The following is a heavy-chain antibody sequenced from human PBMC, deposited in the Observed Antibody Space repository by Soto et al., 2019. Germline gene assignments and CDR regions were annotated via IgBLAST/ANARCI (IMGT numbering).Heavy chain of an antibody. CDR1: GGSISSYY. D-gene: IGHD2-2*01. J-gene: IGHJ6*03. CDR2: INHSGST. CDR3: ARDPYCSSTSCYGGGLRYYYYYMDV. V-gene: IGHV4-59*12. Sequence: PSETLSLTCTVSGGSISSYYWSWIRQPPGKGLEWIGYINHSGSTNYNPSLKSRVTISVDTSKNQFSLKLSSVTAADTAVYYCARDPYCSSTSCYGGGLRYYYYYMDVWGKGTTVTVSS.